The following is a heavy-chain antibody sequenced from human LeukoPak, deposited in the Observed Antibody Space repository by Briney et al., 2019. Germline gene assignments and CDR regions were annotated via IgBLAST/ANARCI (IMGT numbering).Heavy chain of an antibody. CDR2: HHYSESN. CDR1: GGSISSYF. Sequence: PSETLSLTCTVSGGSISSYFWSWIRQPPGKGLEWIAYHHYSESNNYNPSLKRRVTISVDTSKNQFSLMLSSVTAADTAVYYCARDRRWERLHAFDIWGQGTMVTVSS. CDR3: ARDRRWERLHAFDI. J-gene: IGHJ3*02. V-gene: IGHV4-59*01. D-gene: IGHD1-26*01.